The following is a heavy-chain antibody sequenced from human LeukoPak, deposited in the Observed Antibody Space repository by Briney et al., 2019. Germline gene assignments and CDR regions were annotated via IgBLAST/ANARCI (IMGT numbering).Heavy chain of an antibody. CDR2: IYYSGST. D-gene: IGHD5-24*01. CDR1: GGSISSYY. CDR3: ARGAVDRLEMATIFFDY. Sequence: SETLSLTRTVSGGSISSYYWSWIRQPPGKGLEWIGYIYYSGSTNYNPSLKSRVTISVDTSKNQFSLKLSSVTAADTAVYYCARGAVDRLEMATIFFDYWGQGTLVTVSS. J-gene: IGHJ4*02. V-gene: IGHV4-59*01.